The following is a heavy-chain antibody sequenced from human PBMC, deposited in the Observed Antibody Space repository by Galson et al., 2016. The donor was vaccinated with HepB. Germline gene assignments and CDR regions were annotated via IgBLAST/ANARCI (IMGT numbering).Heavy chain of an antibody. J-gene: IGHJ2*01. CDR3: AKGMNSGWYANWYFDP. D-gene: IGHD6-19*01. CDR1: GFIFDDYA. V-gene: IGHV3-9*01. CDR2: ISWNSGNI. Sequence: SLRLSCAASGFIFDDYAVHWVRQVSGKGLEWVSGISWNSGNIGYADSVKGRFTISRDNAKNSLYLQMNSLRPEDTAWYYCAKGMNSGWYANWYFDPWGRGTLGTVSS.